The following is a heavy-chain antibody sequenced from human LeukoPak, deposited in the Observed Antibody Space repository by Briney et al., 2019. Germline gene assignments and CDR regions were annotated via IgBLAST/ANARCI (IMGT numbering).Heavy chain of an antibody. Sequence: GGSLRLSYAASGFTFSSYAMSWVRQAPGKGLEWVSAISGSGGSTYYADSVKGRFTISRDNSKNTLYLQMNSLRAEDTAVYYCAKAITYYYDSSGYDYWGQGTLVTVSS. J-gene: IGHJ4*02. CDR3: AKAITYYYDSSGYDY. D-gene: IGHD3-22*01. V-gene: IGHV3-23*01. CDR1: GFTFSSYA. CDR2: ISGSGGST.